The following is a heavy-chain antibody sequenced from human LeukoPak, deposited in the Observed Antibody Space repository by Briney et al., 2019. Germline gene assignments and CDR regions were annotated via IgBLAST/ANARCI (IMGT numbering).Heavy chain of an antibody. CDR2: IIPIFGTA. D-gene: IGHD1-26*01. Sequence: SVKASCKASGGTFSSYAISWVRQAPGQGLEWMGGIIPIFGTANYAQKFQGRVTITTDESTSTAYMELSSLRSEDTTVYYCARGPGEWELRVFDYWGQGTLVTVSS. J-gene: IGHJ4*02. CDR3: ARGPGEWELRVFDY. V-gene: IGHV1-69*05. CDR1: GGTFSSYA.